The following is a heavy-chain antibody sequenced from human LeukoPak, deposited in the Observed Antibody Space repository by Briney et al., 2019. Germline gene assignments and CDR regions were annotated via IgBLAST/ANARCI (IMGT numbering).Heavy chain of an antibody. CDR2: ISAYNGNT. D-gene: IGHD1-26*01. V-gene: IGHV1-18*01. Sequence: ASVKVSCKASGDTFSNHPISWVRQAPGQGLEWMGWISAYNGNTNYAQKLQGRVTMTTDTSTSTAYMELRNLRSDDTAVYYCARGGRWELPRPYAFDIWGQGTMVTVSS. J-gene: IGHJ3*02. CDR1: GDTFSNHP. CDR3: ARGGRWELPRPYAFDI.